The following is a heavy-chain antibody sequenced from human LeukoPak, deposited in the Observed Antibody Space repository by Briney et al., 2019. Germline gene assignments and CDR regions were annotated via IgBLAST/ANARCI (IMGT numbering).Heavy chain of an antibody. Sequence: SVKRSCNASGYTFTGYYMQCVRQAPGQGHEWVGWINPNSGGTNYAQKFQGRVTMTRDTSISTAYMELSRLRSDDTALYYCARGIPIQLWYVTNNWFDSWGQGTLVTVSS. J-gene: IGHJ5*01. CDR2: INPNSGGT. V-gene: IGHV1-2*02. CDR1: GYTFTGYY. CDR3: ARGIPIQLWYVTNNWFDS. D-gene: IGHD5-18*01.